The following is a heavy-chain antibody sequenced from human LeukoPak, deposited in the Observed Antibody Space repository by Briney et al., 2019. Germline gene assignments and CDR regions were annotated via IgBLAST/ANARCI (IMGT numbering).Heavy chain of an antibody. V-gene: IGHV1-2*02. D-gene: IGHD5-18*01. CDR1: GYTFTGYY. Sequence: GASVKVSCKASGYTFTGYYTHWVRQAPGQGLEWMGWINPNSGGTNYAQKFQGRVTMTRDTSISTAYMELSRLRSDDTAVYYCARGWIQLWVKDRIFDYWGQGTLVTVSS. CDR3: ARGWIQLWVKDRIFDY. J-gene: IGHJ4*02. CDR2: INPNSGGT.